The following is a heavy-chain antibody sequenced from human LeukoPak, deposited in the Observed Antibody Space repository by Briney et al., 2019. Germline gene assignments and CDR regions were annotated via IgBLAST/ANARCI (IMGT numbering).Heavy chain of an antibody. CDR3: TTGIRGD. CDR1: GLTDTNAW. D-gene: IGHD3-10*01. J-gene: IGHJ4*02. V-gene: IGHV3-15*07. Sequence: GGSLRLSCSASGLTDTNAWMNWVRQAPGEGLDWVGRIASKTDGGATDYAAPVKGRFTISRDDSKNTLNLQMNSLKTEDTAVYYCTTGIRGDWGPGTLVTVSS. CDR2: IASKTDGGAT.